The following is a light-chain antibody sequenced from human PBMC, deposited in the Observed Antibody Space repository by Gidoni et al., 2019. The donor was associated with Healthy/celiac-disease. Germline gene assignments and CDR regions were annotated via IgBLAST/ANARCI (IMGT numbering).Light chain of an antibody. CDR2: GAS. Sequence: EIVLTQSPGTLSWAPGERATLSCRASQSVSSSYLAWYQQKPGQAPRLLIYGASSRATGIPDRFSGSGSGTDFTLTISRLEPEDFAVYYCQQYGSSPTWTFXXXTKVEIK. CDR1: QSVSSSY. J-gene: IGKJ1*01. V-gene: IGKV3-20*01. CDR3: QQYGSSPTWT.